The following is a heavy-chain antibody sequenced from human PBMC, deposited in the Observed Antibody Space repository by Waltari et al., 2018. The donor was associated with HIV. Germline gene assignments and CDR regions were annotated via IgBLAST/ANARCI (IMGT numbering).Heavy chain of an antibody. D-gene: IGHD4-17*01. J-gene: IGHJ5*02. Sequence: QLQLQESGPGLVKPSETLSLTCTVSGGSISSSSYYWGWIRQPPGKGLEWIGGIYYSGSTYDHPSLRSLVTISVDTSKNQFSLKLSSVTAADTAVYYCASSTVTTGFWFDPWGQGTLVTVSS. CDR3: ASSTVTTGFWFDP. V-gene: IGHV4-39*01. CDR1: GGSISSSSYY. CDR2: IYYSGST.